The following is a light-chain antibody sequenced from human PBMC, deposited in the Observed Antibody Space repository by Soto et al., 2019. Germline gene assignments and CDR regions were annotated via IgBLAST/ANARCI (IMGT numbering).Light chain of an antibody. CDR2: TTS. J-gene: IGKJ4*01. CDR1: QDINNW. V-gene: IGKV1D-12*01. CDR3: QQANSFPLT. Sequence: DIQVTQSPSSVSASVGDRVTITCRASQDINNWLAWYQQKPGKAPKLLIYTTSNLQSGVPSRFSGSGSGTDFTLNISSLQPEDFATYYCQQANSFPLTFGGGTKVEIK.